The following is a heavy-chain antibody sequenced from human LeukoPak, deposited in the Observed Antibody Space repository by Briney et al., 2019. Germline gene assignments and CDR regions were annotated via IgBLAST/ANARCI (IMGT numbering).Heavy chain of an antibody. J-gene: IGHJ5*02. Sequence: SVKVSCKASGGTFSSYAISWVRQAPGQGLEWMGGIIPIFGTANYAQKFRGRVTITADKSTSTAYMELSSLRSEDTAVYYCARDERIRGANWFDPWGQGTLVTVSS. D-gene: IGHD3-10*01. CDR1: GGTFSSYA. CDR2: IIPIFGTA. V-gene: IGHV1-69*06. CDR3: ARDERIRGANWFDP.